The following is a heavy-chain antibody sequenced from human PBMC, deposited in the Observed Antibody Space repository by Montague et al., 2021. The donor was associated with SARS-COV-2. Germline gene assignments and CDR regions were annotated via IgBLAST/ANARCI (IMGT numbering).Heavy chain of an antibody. J-gene: IGHJ6*02. Sequence: LRLSCTVSGGSISSYYWSWIRQPPGNGLEWIGHVFDSGSTNYNPSLKSRVTISVDTSKNQFSLKLSSVTAADTAVYYCARGEWLRGGMDVWGQGTTVTVSS. V-gene: IGHV4-59*13. CDR1: GGSISSYY. CDR3: ARGEWLRGGMDV. D-gene: IGHD5-12*01. CDR2: VFDSGST.